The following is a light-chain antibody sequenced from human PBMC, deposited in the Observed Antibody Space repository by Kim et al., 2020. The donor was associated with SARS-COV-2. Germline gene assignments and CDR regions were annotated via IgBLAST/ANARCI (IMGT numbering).Light chain of an antibody. CDR2: DTS. CDR3: QQSSNWPLT. J-gene: IGKJ4*01. CDR1: QSVSSY. V-gene: IGKV3-11*01. Sequence: LSPGERAHLSFRASQSVSSYLAWYQQKPGQVPRLLIHDTSNRATGISARFSGSGSGTDFTLTISSLEPEDSAIYYCQQSSNWPLTFGGGTKVDIK.